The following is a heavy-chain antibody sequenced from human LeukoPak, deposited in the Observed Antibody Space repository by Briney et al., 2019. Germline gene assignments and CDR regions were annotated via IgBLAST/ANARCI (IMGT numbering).Heavy chain of an antibody. V-gene: IGHV4-34*01. CDR3: AKTVAGYWYFDL. D-gene: IGHD6-19*01. Sequence: SETLSLTCAVYGGSFSGYYWSWIRQPPGKGLEWIGEINHSGSTNYNPSLKSRVTISVDPSKNQFSRKLNSVTAADTAVYYCAKTVAGYWYFDLWGRGTLVTVSS. CDR1: GGSFSGYY. J-gene: IGHJ2*01. CDR2: INHSGST.